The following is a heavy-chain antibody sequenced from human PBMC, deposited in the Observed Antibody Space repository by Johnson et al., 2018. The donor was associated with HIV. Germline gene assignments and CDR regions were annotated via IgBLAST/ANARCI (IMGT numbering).Heavy chain of an antibody. CDR1: GFTFSSYA. Sequence: QVQLVESGGGLVKPGGSLRLSCAASGFTFSSYAMHWVRQAPGKGLEWVAVISYDGSNKYYADSVKGRFTISRDNSKNTLYLQMNSLRAEDTAVYYCAREWELLGSAFDIWGQGSMVTVSS. CDR3: AREWELLGSAFDI. V-gene: IGHV3-30-3*01. J-gene: IGHJ3*02. CDR2: ISYDGSNK. D-gene: IGHD1-26*01.